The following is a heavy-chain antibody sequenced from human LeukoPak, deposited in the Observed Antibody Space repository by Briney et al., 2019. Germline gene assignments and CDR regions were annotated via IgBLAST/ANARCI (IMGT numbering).Heavy chain of an antibody. D-gene: IGHD3-9*01. CDR3: AKGDNDILTGYYNSFDY. CDR2: ISGTGGRT. J-gene: IGHJ4*02. V-gene: IGHV3-23*01. CDR1: GFTFSSYA. Sequence: PGGSLRLSCAASGFTFSSYAMSWVRQAPGKGLEWVSAISGTGGRTYYADSVKGRFTISRDNSKNTLYLQMNSLRAEDTAVYYCAKGDNDILTGYYNSFDYWGQGTLVTVSS.